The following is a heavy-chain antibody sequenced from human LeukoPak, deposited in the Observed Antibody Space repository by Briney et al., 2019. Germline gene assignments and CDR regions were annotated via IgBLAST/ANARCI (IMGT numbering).Heavy chain of an antibody. CDR2: ISYDGSNK. J-gene: IGHJ6*02. V-gene: IGHV3-30-3*01. CDR1: GFTFSSYA. Sequence: GGSLRLSCAASGFTFSSYAMHWVRQAPGKGLEWVAVISYDGSNKYYADSVKGRFTISRDNAKNSLYLQMNSLRAEDTAVYYCARDYAPWVPAGTPRYYYYGMDVWGQGTTVTVSS. D-gene: IGHD2-15*01. CDR3: ARDYAPWVPAGTPRYYYYGMDV.